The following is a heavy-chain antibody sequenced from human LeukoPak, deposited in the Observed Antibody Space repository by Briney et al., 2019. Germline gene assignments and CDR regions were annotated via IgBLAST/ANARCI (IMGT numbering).Heavy chain of an antibody. CDR1: GITLSNYG. CDR3: AKDLDSGWLYYYYGMDV. J-gene: IGHJ6*02. V-gene: IGHV3-23*01. CDR2: ISDSGGST. D-gene: IGHD6-19*01. Sequence: GGSLRLSCAVSGITLSNYGMSWVRQAPGKGLEWVAGISDSGGSTNYADSVKGRFTISRDNSKNTLYLQMNSLRAEDTAVYYCAKDLDSGWLYYYYGMDVWGQGTTVTVSS.